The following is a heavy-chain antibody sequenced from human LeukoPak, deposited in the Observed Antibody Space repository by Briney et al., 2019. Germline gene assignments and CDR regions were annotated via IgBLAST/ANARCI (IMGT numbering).Heavy chain of an antibody. J-gene: IGHJ3*02. D-gene: IGHD5-24*01. CDR2: INPNSGGT. V-gene: IGHV1-2*02. CDR1: GYTFTSYY. Sequence: ASVKVSCKASGYTFTSYYMHWVRQAPGQGLEWMGWINPNSGGTNYAQKFQGRVTMTRDTSISTAYMELSRLRSDDTAVCYCARGGYNLDAFDIWGQGTMVTVSS. CDR3: ARGGYNLDAFDI.